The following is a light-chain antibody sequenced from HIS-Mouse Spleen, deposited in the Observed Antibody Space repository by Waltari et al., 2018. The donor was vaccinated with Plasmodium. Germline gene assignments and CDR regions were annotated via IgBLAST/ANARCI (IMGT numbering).Light chain of an antibody. CDR2: YKSDSDK. Sequence: QAVLTQPSSLSASPGASASLTCTLRSGINVGTSRIYWYPQKPGSPPQYLLRYKSDSDKQQGSGVPSRFSGSKDASANAGILLISGLQSEDEADYYCMIWHSSAVVFGGGTKLTVL. CDR3: MIWHSSAVV. CDR1: SGINVGTSR. V-gene: IGLV5-45*02. J-gene: IGLJ2*01.